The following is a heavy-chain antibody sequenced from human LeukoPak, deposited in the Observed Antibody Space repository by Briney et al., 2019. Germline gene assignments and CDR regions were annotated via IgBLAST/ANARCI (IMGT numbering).Heavy chain of an antibody. CDR3: AREDGMAEDY. J-gene: IGHJ4*02. V-gene: IGHV4-34*01. CDR2: INHSGST. D-gene: IGHD5-24*01. Sequence: SETLSLTCAVYGGSFSGYYWSWIRQPPGKGLEWIGEINHSGSTNYNPSLKSRVTISVDTSKNQFSLRLSSVTAADTAVYYCAREDGMAEDYWGQGTLVTVSS. CDR1: GGSFSGYY.